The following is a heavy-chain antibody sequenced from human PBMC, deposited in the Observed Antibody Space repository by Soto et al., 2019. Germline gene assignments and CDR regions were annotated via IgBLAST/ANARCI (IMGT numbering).Heavy chain of an antibody. CDR2: IFHGVST. CDR3: ARPHYDSNTFYYYFDY. D-gene: IGHD3-22*01. Sequence: LSLTCAVYGGSFSGYYWSWIRQPPGKGLEWIGEIFHGVSTNYSPSLKSRVTISVDTSKNQFSLDLSSVTAADTAVYYCARPHYDSNTFYYYFDYWSQGALVTVSS. J-gene: IGHJ4*02. CDR1: GGSFSGYY. V-gene: IGHV4-34*12.